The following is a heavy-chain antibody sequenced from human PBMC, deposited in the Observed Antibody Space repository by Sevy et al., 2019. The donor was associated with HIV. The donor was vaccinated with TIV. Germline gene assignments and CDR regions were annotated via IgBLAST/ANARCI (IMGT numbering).Heavy chain of an antibody. J-gene: IGHJ4*02. Sequence: GGSLRLSCAASGFTFTEFVMSWVRQSPGKGLEWVSTITSGGGRTYYADSVKGRFTISRDNSQNTLDLQMNSLRAEDTAVYYCAKDVVGGYYDSSGYSDHWGQGTLVTVSS. CDR1: GFTFTEFV. V-gene: IGHV3-23*01. CDR2: ITSGGGRT. CDR3: AKDVVGGYYDSSGYSDH. D-gene: IGHD3-22*01.